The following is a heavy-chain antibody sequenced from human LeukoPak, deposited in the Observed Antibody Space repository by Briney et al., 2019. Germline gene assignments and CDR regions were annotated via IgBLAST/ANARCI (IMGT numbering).Heavy chain of an antibody. CDR3: ARRRGYGSRDAFDI. J-gene: IGHJ3*02. V-gene: IGHV3-21*01. CDR2: ISSSSSYI. Sequence: GGSLRLSSAASGFTLSIYSMNRVRQAPGKGLEWVSSISSSSSYIYYADSVKGRFTISRDNAKNSLYLQMNSLRAEDTAVYYCARRRGYGSRDAFDIWGQGTMVTVSS. CDR1: GFTLSIYS. D-gene: IGHD5-18*01.